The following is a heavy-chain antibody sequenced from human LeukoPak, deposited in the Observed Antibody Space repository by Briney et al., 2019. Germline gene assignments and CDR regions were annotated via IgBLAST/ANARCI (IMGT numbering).Heavy chain of an antibody. J-gene: IGHJ5*02. Sequence: PSETLSLTCTVSGGSISSYCWSWIRQPPGKGLEWIGYIYYSGSTNYNPSLKSRVTISVDTSKNQFSLKLSSVTAADTAVYYCASPPPWSDPWGQGTLVTVSS. CDR2: IYYSGST. CDR1: GGSISSYC. V-gene: IGHV4-59*12. CDR3: ASPPPWSDP. D-gene: IGHD2-15*01.